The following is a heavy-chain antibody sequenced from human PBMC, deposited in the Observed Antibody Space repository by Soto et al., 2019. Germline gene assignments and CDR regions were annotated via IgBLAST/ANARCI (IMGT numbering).Heavy chain of an antibody. J-gene: IGHJ3*02. V-gene: IGHV3-21*04. CDR1: GFNFRIYT. Sequence: GGSLRLSCVGSGFNFRIYTMNWVRQAPGKGPEWVSSISQTGDYIFYADSVKGRFTISRDNAKNSVFLQMNSLGAEDTAVYYCARVVVLDRGGSDAFDIWGQGTMVTVSS. CDR3: ARVVVLDRGGSDAFDI. CDR2: ISQTGDYI. D-gene: IGHD2-15*01.